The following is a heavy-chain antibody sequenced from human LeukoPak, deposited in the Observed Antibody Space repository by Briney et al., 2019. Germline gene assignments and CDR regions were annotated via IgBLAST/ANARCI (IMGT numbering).Heavy chain of an antibody. CDR1: GFTFSSYG. Sequence: GSLRLSCAASGFTFSSYGMHWVRQAPGKGLEWVSAISGSGGSTYYADSVKGRFTISRDNSKNTLYLQMNSLRAEDTAVYYCARDYGGNTYYFYYMDVWGKGTTVTVSS. CDR2: ISGSGGST. D-gene: IGHD4-23*01. CDR3: ARDYGGNTYYFYYMDV. J-gene: IGHJ6*03. V-gene: IGHV3-23*01.